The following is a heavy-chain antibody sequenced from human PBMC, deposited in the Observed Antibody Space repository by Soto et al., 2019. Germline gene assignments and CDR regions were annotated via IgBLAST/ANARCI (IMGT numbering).Heavy chain of an antibody. CDR1: GFTFSDYY. Sequence: GGSLRLSCAASGFTFSDYYMSWIRQAPGKGLEWVSYISSSGSTIYYADSVKGRFTISRDNAKNSLYLQMNSLRAEDTAVYYCARVGIVVVVAATPIDYWGQGTLVTVSS. CDR3: ARVGIVVVVAATPIDY. CDR2: ISSSGSTI. D-gene: IGHD2-15*01. J-gene: IGHJ4*02. V-gene: IGHV3-11*01.